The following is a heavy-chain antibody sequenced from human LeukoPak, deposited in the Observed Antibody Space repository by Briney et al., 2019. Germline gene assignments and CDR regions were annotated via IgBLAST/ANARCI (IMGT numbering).Heavy chain of an antibody. Sequence: SETLSLTCTVSGGSISSSSYYWGWIRQPPGKGLEWIGSIYYSGSTNYNPSLKSRVTISVDTSKNQFSLKLSSVTAADTAVYYCARARHGYIYGYRPNELGHFFDYWGQGTLVTVSS. J-gene: IGHJ4*02. CDR2: IYYSGST. CDR1: GGSISSSSYY. V-gene: IGHV4-39*07. D-gene: IGHD5-18*01. CDR3: ARARHGYIYGYRPNELGHFFDY.